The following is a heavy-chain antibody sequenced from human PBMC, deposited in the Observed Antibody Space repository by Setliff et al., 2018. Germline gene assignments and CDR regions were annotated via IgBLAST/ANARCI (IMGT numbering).Heavy chain of an antibody. D-gene: IGHD1-26*01. J-gene: IGHJ5*02. Sequence: PSETLSLTCSVYGESFSNNYWSWIRQPPGKGLEWIGESNHSGNTTNHPSLNSRVTISVDTSTNQFSLRLTSLTAADTAVYFCARDNTILGATDHWGQGTLVTVSS. CDR2: SNHSGNT. CDR1: GESFSNNY. CDR3: ARDNTILGATDH. V-gene: IGHV4-34*01.